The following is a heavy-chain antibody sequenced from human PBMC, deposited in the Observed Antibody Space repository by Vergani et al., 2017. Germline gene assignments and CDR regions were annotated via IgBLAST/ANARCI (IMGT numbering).Heavy chain of an antibody. CDR1: RYSFPRFW. CDR2: IYPGDSDT. CDR3: ARHGSAGSYYKEGMDV. J-gene: IGHJ6*02. Sequence: VHLVQSGAEVKKAGESLRISCKTSRYSFPRFWIGWVRQLPGKGLEWMGIIYPGDSDTRYSPSFQGQVTISADKSISTAYLQRSSLKASDTAMYYCARHGSAGSYYKEGMDVWGQGTTVTVSS. D-gene: IGHD3-10*01. V-gene: IGHV5-51*01.